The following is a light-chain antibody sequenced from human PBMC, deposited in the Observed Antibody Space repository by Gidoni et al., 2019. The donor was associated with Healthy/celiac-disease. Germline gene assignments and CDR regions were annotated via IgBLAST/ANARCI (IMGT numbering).Light chain of an antibody. V-gene: IGKV3-20*01. J-gene: IGKJ4*01. CDR3: QQYGSSLLT. CDR2: GAS. Sequence: EIVLTQSPGTLSLSPGERATLSCRASQSVSSSNLAWYQQKPGQAPRLLIYGASSRATGIPDRFSGSGSGTAFTLTISRLEPEDFAVYYCQQYGSSLLTFXGXTKVEIK. CDR1: QSVSSSN.